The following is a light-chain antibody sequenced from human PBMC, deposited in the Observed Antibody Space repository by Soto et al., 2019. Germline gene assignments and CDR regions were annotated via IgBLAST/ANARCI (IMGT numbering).Light chain of an antibody. CDR3: AAWDDSLNGVL. Sequence: QPVLTQPPSASGTPGQRVTIFCSGSSSNIGSNTVNWYQQLPGTAPKLLIYSNIQRPSGVPDRFSGSKSGTSASLAISGLQSEDEADYYCAAWDDSLNGVLFGGGTKLTVL. J-gene: IGLJ2*01. CDR2: SNI. CDR1: SSNIGSNT. V-gene: IGLV1-44*01.